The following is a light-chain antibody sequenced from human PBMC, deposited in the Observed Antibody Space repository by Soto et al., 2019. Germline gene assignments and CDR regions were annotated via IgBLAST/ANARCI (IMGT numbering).Light chain of an antibody. Sequence: AIQMTQSPSSLSASVGDRVTITCRASQDIRTELGWYQQKPGKAPRLLIYGTFSLQSGVPSRFSGSGSGTDFTLTISSLQPVDFATYYCLQDFKYPRTFGQGTK. V-gene: IGKV1-6*01. CDR1: QDIRTE. CDR2: GTF. J-gene: IGKJ1*01. CDR3: LQDFKYPRT.